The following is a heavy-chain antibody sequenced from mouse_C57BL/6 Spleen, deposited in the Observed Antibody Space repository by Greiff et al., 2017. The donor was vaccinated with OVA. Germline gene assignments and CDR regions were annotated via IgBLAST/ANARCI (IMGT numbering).Heavy chain of an antibody. V-gene: IGHV1-64*01. Sequence: VQLQQPGAELVKPGASVKLSCKASGYTFTSYWMHWVKQRPGQGLEWIGMIHPNSGSTNYNAKIKSKATLTVDKSSSTAYMQLSSLTSEDSAVYYCARGYGSSYDYYAMDYWGQGTSVTVSS. D-gene: IGHD1-1*01. J-gene: IGHJ4*01. CDR2: IHPNSGST. CDR1: GYTFTSYW. CDR3: ARGYGSSYDYYAMDY.